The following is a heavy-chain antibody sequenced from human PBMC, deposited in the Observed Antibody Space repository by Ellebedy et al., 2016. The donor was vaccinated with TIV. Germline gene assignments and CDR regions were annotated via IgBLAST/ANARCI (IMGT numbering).Heavy chain of an antibody. Sequence: GESLKISCAAWGFSFSNFWMSWVRQAPGKWLEWVAHIKTDGSETYYVDSVKGRFTISRENAKNALLLQMDGLRVDDSAVYYCVGFGVFNLWGQGAPVTVSS. D-gene: IGHD3-3*01. CDR1: GFSFSNFW. J-gene: IGHJ5*02. CDR2: IKTDGSET. CDR3: VGFGVFNL. V-gene: IGHV3-7*01.